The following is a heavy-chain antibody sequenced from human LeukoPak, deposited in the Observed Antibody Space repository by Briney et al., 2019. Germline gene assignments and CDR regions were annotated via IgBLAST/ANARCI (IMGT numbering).Heavy chain of an antibody. Sequence: SETLSLTCTVSGGSISSSSYYWGWIRQPPGKGLEWIGSIYYSGSTYYNPSLKSRVTISVDTSKNQFSLKLSSVTAADTAVYYCARVGIAFDYWGQGTLVTVSS. CDR1: GGSISSSSYY. V-gene: IGHV4-39*01. CDR3: ARVGIAFDY. J-gene: IGHJ4*02. D-gene: IGHD2-15*01. CDR2: IYYSGST.